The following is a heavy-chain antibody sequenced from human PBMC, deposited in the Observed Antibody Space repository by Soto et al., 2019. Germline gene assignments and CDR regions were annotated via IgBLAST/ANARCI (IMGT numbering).Heavy chain of an antibody. Sequence: QVQLVQSGAEVKKPGASVKVSCKASGITSTTYAIHWVRQVPGQGLEWMGWINTGNGNTRYSQRFLGRVSLTTDTSASTASMDLSSLKSEDTAVYYCARAISGYVTWGQGNLITVSS. CDR2: INTGNGNT. J-gene: IGHJ5*02. CDR1: GITSTTYA. V-gene: IGHV1-3*04. D-gene: IGHD5-12*01. CDR3: ARAISGYVT.